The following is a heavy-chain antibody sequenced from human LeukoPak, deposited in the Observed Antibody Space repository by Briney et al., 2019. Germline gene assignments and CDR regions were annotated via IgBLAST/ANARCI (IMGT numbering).Heavy chain of an antibody. J-gene: IGHJ5*02. Sequence: GGSLRLSCAVSGITLSNYGMSWVRQAPGKRLEWVAGISDGGGSRNYADSVKGRFTISRDNPKNTLYLQMNSLRSEDTAVYYCASGGPTRIRDNWFDPWGQGTLVTVSS. D-gene: IGHD2-15*01. CDR2: ISDGGGSR. CDR1: GITLSNYG. V-gene: IGHV3-23*01. CDR3: ASGGPTRIRDNWFDP.